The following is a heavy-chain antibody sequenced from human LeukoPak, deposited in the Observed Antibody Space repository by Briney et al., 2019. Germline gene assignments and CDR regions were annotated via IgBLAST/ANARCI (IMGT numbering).Heavy chain of an antibody. CDR1: GFTFRNAW. Sequence: PGGSLRLSCAASGFTFRNAWMTWVRQAPGKGLEWVGRIKSKTDGGTTDYAAPVKGIFTISRDDSKNTLYLQMNSLKTEDTAVYYCTTDNRNLQYSSGWYDFDYWGQGTLVTVSS. J-gene: IGHJ4*02. CDR2: IKSKTDGGTT. D-gene: IGHD6-19*01. V-gene: IGHV3-15*01. CDR3: TTDNRNLQYSSGWYDFDY.